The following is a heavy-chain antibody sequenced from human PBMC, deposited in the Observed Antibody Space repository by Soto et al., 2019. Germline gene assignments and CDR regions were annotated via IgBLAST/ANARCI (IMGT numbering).Heavy chain of an antibody. V-gene: IGHV4-34*01. J-gene: IGHJ4*02. Sequence: SETLSLTCAVYGGSFSGYYWSWIRQPPGKGLEWIGEINHSGSTNYNPSLKSRVTISVDTSKNQFSLKLSSVTAADTAVYYCARGRPSIVVVVAATKYYFDYWGQGTLVTVSS. D-gene: IGHD2-15*01. CDR2: INHSGST. CDR1: GGSFSGYY. CDR3: ARGRPSIVVVVAATKYYFDY.